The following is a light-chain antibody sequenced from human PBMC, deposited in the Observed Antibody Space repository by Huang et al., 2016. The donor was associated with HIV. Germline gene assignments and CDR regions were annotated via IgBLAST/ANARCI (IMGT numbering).Light chain of an antibody. J-gene: IGKJ4*01. CDR1: QSVGSY. CDR2: DTS. V-gene: IGKV3D-11*02. CDR3: QQRSNWHPLA. Sequence: EIVLTQSPATLSLSPGERATLSCRASQSVGSYLSWYQQKPGKAPRLLLYDTSNRATGIPARFSGSGPGTDFTLTISSLEPEDFAVYYCQQRSNWHPLAFGGGTKVEIK.